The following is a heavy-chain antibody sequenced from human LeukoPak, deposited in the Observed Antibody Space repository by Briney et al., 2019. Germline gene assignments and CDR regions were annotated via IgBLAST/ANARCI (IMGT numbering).Heavy chain of an antibody. Sequence: GGSLRLSCAASGFTFSSYWMTWVRQAPGKGLEWVANINQDGSEKDYIDSVKGRFTISRDNDKKSLYLQMSSLRAEDTALYYCATETGGYDSDYWGQGTLVTVSS. CDR1: GFTFSSYW. D-gene: IGHD5-12*01. J-gene: IGHJ4*02. V-gene: IGHV3-7*01. CDR3: ATETGGYDSDY. CDR2: INQDGSEK.